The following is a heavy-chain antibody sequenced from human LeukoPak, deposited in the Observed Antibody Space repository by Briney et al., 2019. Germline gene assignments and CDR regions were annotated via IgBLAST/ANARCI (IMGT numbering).Heavy chain of an antibody. V-gene: IGHV3-23*01. CDR2: ISGSGGST. Sequence: PGGSLRLSCAASGFTFSSYATSWVRQAPGKGLEWVSAISGSGGSTYYTDSVKGRFTISRDNSKNTLYLQMNSLRAEDTAVYYCAKPPNTIFGVVISYYYYMDVWGKGTTVTVSS. J-gene: IGHJ6*03. D-gene: IGHD3-3*01. CDR1: GFTFSSYA. CDR3: AKPPNTIFGVVISYYYYMDV.